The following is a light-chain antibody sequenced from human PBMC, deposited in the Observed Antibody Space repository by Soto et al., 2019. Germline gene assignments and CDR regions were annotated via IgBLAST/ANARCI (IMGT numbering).Light chain of an antibody. CDR3: SSYSSSSILI. V-gene: IGLV2-14*01. CDR1: SSDVGGYNY. Sequence: QSVLTQPASVSGSPGQSITISCTGTSSDVGGYNYVSWFQQHPGKAPKLMIFDVSNRPSGVSNRFSGSKSANTAALTISGLQAEDEADYYCSSYSSSSILIFGGGTKLTGL. J-gene: IGLJ2*01. CDR2: DVS.